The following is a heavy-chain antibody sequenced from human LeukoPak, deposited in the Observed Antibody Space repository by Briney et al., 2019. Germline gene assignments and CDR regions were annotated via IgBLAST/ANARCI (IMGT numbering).Heavy chain of an antibody. CDR1: GGSISSYY. D-gene: IGHD3-22*01. CDR2: LYDRGST. V-gene: IGHV4-59*08. J-gene: IGHJ4*02. CDR3: ARQYFGYDTSGPYAHFDS. Sequence: SETMSLTCTVSGGSISSYYWGWVRQPPGKGLEWIGGLYDRGSTKSNPSLKSRVTISVDTSKTQLSLRLTSVTAADTAVYYCARQYFGYDTSGPYAHFDSWGQGTLVTVSS.